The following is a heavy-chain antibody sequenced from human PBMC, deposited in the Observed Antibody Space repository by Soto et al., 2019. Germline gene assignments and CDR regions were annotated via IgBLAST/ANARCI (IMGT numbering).Heavy chain of an antibody. CDR1: GFTFSSYA. V-gene: IGHV3-23*01. D-gene: IGHD5-18*01. CDR3: AKEDTAMVPWYYYGMDV. J-gene: IGHJ6*02. Sequence: PGGSLRLSCAASGFTFSSYAMSWVRQAPGKGLEWVSAISGSGGSTYYADSVKGRFTISRDNSKNTLYLQMNSLRAEDTAVYYCAKEDTAMVPWYYYGMDVWGQGTTVTVSS. CDR2: ISGSGGST.